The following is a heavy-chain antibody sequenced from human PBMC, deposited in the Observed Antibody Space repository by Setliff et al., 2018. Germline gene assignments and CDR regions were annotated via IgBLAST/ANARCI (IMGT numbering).Heavy chain of an antibody. CDR2: ISGYNGYT. CDR1: GYTFAKYG. V-gene: IGHV1-18*01. Sequence: ASVKVSCKAFGYTFAKYGTSWVRQAPGQGLEWMGWISGYNGYTVYAQKLQGRVTLTTDTSTGTAYMEVRSLRSXDTAQYYCVRDRAAIVVGPPTAAFDIWGQGTMVTVSS. CDR3: VRDRAAIVVGPPTAAFDI. D-gene: IGHD2-2*01. J-gene: IGHJ3*02.